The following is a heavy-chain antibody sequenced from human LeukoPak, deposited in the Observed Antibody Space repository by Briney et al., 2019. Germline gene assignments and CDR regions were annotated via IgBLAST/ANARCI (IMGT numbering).Heavy chain of an antibody. CDR1: GGSISSFY. Sequence: SETLSLTCTVSGGSISSFYWSWIRQHPGKGLEWIGYIYYSGNTNYNPSLKNRVTISVDTSKNQFSLKLSSVTAADTAVYYCARGYSGSYGRFDYWGQETLVTVSS. J-gene: IGHJ4*02. V-gene: IGHV4-59*01. CDR2: IYYSGNT. CDR3: ARGYSGSYGRFDY. D-gene: IGHD1-26*01.